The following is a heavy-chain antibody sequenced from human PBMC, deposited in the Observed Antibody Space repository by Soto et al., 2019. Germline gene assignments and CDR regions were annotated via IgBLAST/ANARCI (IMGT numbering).Heavy chain of an antibody. J-gene: IGHJ4*02. D-gene: IGHD2-21*02. CDR2: IYYSGST. Sequence: QLQLQESGPELVKPSETLSLTCTVYGGSISSSSYYWGWIRQPPGKGLGWIGSIYYSGSTYYNPSLKSRVPISVDSSESQSSLKLSPVTSAVTAVYYCTRWARWWGRYDCWGQGSLVTVST. CDR1: GGSISSSSYY. V-gene: IGHV4-39*01. CDR3: TRWARWWGRYDC.